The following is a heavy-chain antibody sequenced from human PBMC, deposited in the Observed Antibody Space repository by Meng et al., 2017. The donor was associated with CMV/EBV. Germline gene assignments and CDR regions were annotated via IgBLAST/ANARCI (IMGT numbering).Heavy chain of an antibody. CDR2: ISAYNGNT. CDR3: ARGPGVVVPAATDY. J-gene: IGHJ4*02. Sequence: ASVKVSCKASRYTFTSYGISWVRQAPGQGLEWMGWISAYNGNTNYAQKLQGRVTMTTDTSTSTAYMELRSLRSDDTAVYYCARGPGVVVPAATDYWGQGTLVTVSS. V-gene: IGHV1-18*01. CDR1: RYTFTSYG. D-gene: IGHD2-2*01.